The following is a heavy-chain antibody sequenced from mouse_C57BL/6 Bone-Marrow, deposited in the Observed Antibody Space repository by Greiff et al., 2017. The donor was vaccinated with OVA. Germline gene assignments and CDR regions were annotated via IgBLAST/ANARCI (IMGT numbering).Heavy chain of an antibody. D-gene: IGHD1-1*01. CDR3: ARHYYGSSYY. Sequence: EVQLVESGGDLVKPGGSLKLSCAASGFTFSSYGMSWVRQTPDKRLEWVATISSGGSDTYYPDSVKGRFTISRDNAKNTLYLQMSSLKSEDTAMYYCARHYYGSSYYWGQGTTLTVSS. V-gene: IGHV5-6*01. CDR1: GFTFSSYG. J-gene: IGHJ2*01. CDR2: ISSGGSDT.